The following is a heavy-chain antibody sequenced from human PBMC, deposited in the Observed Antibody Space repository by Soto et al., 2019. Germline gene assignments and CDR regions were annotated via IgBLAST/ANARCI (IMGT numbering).Heavy chain of an antibody. J-gene: IGHJ6*02. CDR2: IYYSGST. CDR1: GGSISSYY. V-gene: IGHV4-59*08. CDR3: ARGLWFGELLGYYYYYYGMDV. Sequence: SETLSLTCTVSGGSISSYYWSWIRQPPGKGLEWIGYIYYSGSTNYNPSLKSRVTISVDTSKNQFSLKLSSVTAADTAVYYCARGLWFGELLGYYYYYYGMDVWGQGTTVT. D-gene: IGHD3-10*01.